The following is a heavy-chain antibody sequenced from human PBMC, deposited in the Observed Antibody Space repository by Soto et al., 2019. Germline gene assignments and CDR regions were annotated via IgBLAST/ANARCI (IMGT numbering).Heavy chain of an antibody. CDR2: INPNSGGT. Sequence: QVPLVQSGAEVKKPGASVKVSCKASGYTFTGYYMHWVRQAPGQGLEWMGWINPNSGGTKYAKKFQGWVTMTRDTSISTAYMELRRLRSGDTAVYFCARDIGSGPQYYFDYWGQGTLVTVSS. V-gene: IGHV1-2*04. CDR3: ARDIGSGPQYYFDY. J-gene: IGHJ4*02. D-gene: IGHD6-19*01. CDR1: GYTFTGYY.